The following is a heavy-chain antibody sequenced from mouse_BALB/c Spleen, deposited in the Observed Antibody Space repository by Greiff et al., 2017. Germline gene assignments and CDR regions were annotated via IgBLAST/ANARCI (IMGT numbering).Heavy chain of an antibody. Sequence: VKLVESGGGLVKPGGSLKLSCAASEFTFSSYAMSWVRQTPEKRLEWVASISSGGSTYYPDSVKGRFTISRDNARNILYLQMSSLRSEDTAMYYCARDYYGSNAYWGQGTLVTVSA. CDR2: ISSGGST. V-gene: IGHV5-6-5*01. CDR3: ARDYYGSNAY. CDR1: EFTFSSYA. J-gene: IGHJ3*01. D-gene: IGHD1-1*01.